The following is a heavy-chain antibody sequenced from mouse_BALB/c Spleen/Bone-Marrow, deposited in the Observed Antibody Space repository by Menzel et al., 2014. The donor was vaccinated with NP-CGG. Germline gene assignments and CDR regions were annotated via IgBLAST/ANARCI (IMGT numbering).Heavy chain of an antibody. J-gene: IGHJ2*01. CDR3: ANYYYGYYFDY. V-gene: IGHV14-3*02. CDR1: GFNIKDTY. Sequence: VQLQQSGAELVKPGASVKLPCTASGFNIKDTYMHWVKQRPEQGLEWIGRIDPANGNTKYDPKFQDKATITADTSSNTAYLQLSSLTSEDTAVYYCANYYYGYYFDYWGQGTTLTVSS. CDR2: IDPANGNT. D-gene: IGHD1-1*01.